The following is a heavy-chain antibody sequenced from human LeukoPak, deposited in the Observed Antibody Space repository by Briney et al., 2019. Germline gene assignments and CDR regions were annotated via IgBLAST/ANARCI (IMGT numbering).Heavy chain of an antibody. CDR2: IYNDGST. J-gene: IGHJ3*02. Sequence: HTGGSLRLSCAASGLTVSSSYMSWVRQAPGKGLEWVSIIYNDGSTYYADSMKGRFTISRDNSKSTLYLQVNSLRAEDTAMYYCARNILFAFDIWGQGTMVTVSS. CDR1: GLTVSSSY. CDR3: ARNILFAFDI. V-gene: IGHV3-53*01. D-gene: IGHD2/OR15-2a*01.